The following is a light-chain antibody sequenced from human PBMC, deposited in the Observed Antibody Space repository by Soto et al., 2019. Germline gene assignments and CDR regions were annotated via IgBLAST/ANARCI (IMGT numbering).Light chain of an antibody. J-gene: IGLJ2*01. CDR3: LLSYSGAQGV. Sequence: QTVVTQEPSLTVSPGGTVTLTCGSSTGAVTSGHYPYWFQQKPGQAPRTLIYVTSNKHSWTPARFSGSLLGGKAALTLSGAQPEDEAEYYCLLSYSGAQGVFGGGTKLTVL. V-gene: IGLV7-46*01. CDR2: VTS. CDR1: TGAVTSGHY.